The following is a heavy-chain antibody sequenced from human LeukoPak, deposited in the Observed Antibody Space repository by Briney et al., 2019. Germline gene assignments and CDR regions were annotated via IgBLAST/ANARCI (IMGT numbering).Heavy chain of an antibody. CDR2: IYYSGST. CDR3: ARARTPYPWEFDL. D-gene: IGHD1-1*01. CDR1: GGSISSYY. Sequence: PSETLSLTCTVSGGSISSYYWSWIRQPPGKGLEWIGYIYYSGSTNYNPSLKSRVTISVDTSKNQFSLKLSSVTAADTAVYSCARARTPYPWEFDLWGRAPWSLSPQ. V-gene: IGHV4-59*01. J-gene: IGHJ2*01.